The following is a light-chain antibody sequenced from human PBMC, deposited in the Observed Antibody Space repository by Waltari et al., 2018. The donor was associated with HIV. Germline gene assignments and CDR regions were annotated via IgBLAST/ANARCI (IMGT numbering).Light chain of an antibody. CDR3: QQSYSTPLT. CDR2: GAS. CDR1: QTIETY. V-gene: IGKV1-39*01. Sequence: EIQLTQSPSSLSASRGDKVTISCRASQTIETYLNWYHQKPGKATNLLIHGASSLQSGVPSRFSGSGSGTQFTLTISSLQPEDCGIYYCQQSYSTPLTFGGGTKL. J-gene: IGKJ4*01.